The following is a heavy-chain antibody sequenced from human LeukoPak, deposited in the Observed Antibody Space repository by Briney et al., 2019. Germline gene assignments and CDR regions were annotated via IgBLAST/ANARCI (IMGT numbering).Heavy chain of an antibody. V-gene: IGHV3-33*01. CDR1: GFTFSSHG. Sequence: GRSLRLSCAASGFTFSSHGMHWVRQAPGKGLEWVAIIWYDGRKEYYTDSVKGRFTISRDNSKNTLYLQMNSLRAEDTAVYYCARDTPYSSGTDGDYYYGMDVWGQGTTVTVSS. CDR2: IWYDGRKE. J-gene: IGHJ6*02. D-gene: IGHD6-25*01. CDR3: ARDTPYSSGTDGDYYYGMDV.